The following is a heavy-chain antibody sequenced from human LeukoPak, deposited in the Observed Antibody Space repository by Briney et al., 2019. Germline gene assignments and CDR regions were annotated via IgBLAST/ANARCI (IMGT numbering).Heavy chain of an antibody. CDR2: IYPGDSDT. J-gene: IGHJ4*02. D-gene: IGHD3-3*01. V-gene: IGHV5-51*01. Sequence: GESLKISCKGSGYSFTSYWIGWVRQMPGKGLEWMGVIYPGDSDTRYSPSFQGQVTISADKSISAAYLQWSSLKASDTAMYYCARLITIFGVAYYDYWGQGTLVTVSS. CDR3: ARLITIFGVAYYDY. CDR1: GYSFTSYW.